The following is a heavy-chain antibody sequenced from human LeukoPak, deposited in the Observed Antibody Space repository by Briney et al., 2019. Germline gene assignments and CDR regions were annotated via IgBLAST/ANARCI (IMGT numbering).Heavy chain of an antibody. CDR3: ARADAPYNWFDP. CDR1: GYTFTGYY. J-gene: IGHJ5*02. V-gene: IGHV1-2*02. Sequence: GASVKVSCKASGYTFTGYYRHWVRQAPGQGLEWMGWINPNSGGTNYAQKFQGRVTMTRDTSISTAYMELSRLRSDDTAVYYCARADAPYNWFDPWGQGTLVTVSS. CDR2: INPNSGGT.